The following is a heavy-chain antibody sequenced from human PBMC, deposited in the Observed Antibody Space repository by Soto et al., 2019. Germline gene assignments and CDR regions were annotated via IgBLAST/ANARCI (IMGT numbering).Heavy chain of an antibody. CDR3: ARDRGGSYQLLYYFDY. D-gene: IGHD2-2*01. V-gene: IGHV3-48*03. CDR1: GFTFSDYE. J-gene: IGHJ4*02. Sequence: EVQLVESGGGLVQPGGSLRLSCAASGFTFSDYEMKWVRQAPGKGLEWISYISKSGGTVYYADSVKGRFTISRDNAKKSVYLQMNSLRGEDTAVYYCARDRGGSYQLLYYFDYWGQGTLVTVSS. CDR2: ISKSGGTV.